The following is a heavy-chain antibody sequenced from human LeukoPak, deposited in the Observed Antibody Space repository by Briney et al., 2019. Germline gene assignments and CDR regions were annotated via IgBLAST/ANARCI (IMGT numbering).Heavy chain of an antibody. CDR3: ARVGRFLEWLSGRYYYGMDV. Sequence: ASVKVSCKASGYTFTSYDINWVRQATGQGLEWMGWMNPNSGNTGYAQKFQGRVTMTRNTSISTAYMELSSLRSEDTAVYYCARVGRFLEWLSGRYYYGMDVWGKGTTVTVSS. J-gene: IGHJ6*04. CDR2: MNPNSGNT. D-gene: IGHD3-3*01. CDR1: GYTFTSYD. V-gene: IGHV1-8*01.